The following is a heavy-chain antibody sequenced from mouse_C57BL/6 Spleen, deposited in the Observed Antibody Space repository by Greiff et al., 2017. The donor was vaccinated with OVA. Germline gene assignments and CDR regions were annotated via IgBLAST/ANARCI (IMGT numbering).Heavy chain of an antibody. CDR2: IDPENGDT. Sequence: DVKLQESGAELVRPGASVKLSCTASGFNIKDDYMHWVKQRPEQGLEWIGWIDPENGDTEYASKFQGKATITADTSSNTAYLQLSSLTSEDTAVYYCTTYSKGGDYFDYWGQGTTLTVSS. D-gene: IGHD2-5*01. J-gene: IGHJ2*01. CDR1: GFNIKDDY. V-gene: IGHV14-4*01. CDR3: TTYSKGGDYFDY.